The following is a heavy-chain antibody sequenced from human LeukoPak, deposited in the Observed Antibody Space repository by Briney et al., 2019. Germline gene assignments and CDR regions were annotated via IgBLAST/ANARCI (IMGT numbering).Heavy chain of an antibody. J-gene: IGHJ1*01. V-gene: IGHV3-23*01. Sequence: GGSLRLSCAASGFTFSSYAMSWVRQEPGKGPEWVSAISGSGDDTYYADSVKGRFTISRDNAKNSLYLQMNSLRAEDTAVYYCARGTVMVAEYFQHWGQGTLVTVSS. CDR3: ARGTVMVAEYFQH. CDR1: GFTFSSYA. CDR2: ISGSGDDT. D-gene: IGHD4-17*01.